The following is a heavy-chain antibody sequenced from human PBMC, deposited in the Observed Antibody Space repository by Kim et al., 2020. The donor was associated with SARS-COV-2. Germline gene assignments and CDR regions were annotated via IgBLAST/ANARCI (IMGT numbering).Heavy chain of an antibody. V-gene: IGHV3-30-3*01. J-gene: IGHJ5*02. CDR2: ISYDGSNK. Sequence: GGSLRLSCAASGFTFSSYAMHWVRQAPGKGLEWVAVISYDGSNKYYADSVKGRFTISRDNSKNTLYLQMNSLRAEDTAVYYCARDRTGDYNWFDPWGQGTLVTVSS. CDR1: GFTFSSYA. D-gene: IGHD7-27*01. CDR3: ARDRTGDYNWFDP.